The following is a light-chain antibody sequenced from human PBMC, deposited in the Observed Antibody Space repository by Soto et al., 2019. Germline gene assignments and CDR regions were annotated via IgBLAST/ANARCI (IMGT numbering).Light chain of an antibody. Sequence: QSALTQPASVSGSPGQSITISCSGTSGDVGGYNYVSWFQHHPGKAPKLMIYEVSYRPSGVSNRFSGSKSGNTASLTISGLQAEDEADYYCCSYTTSSTVVFGGGTKLTVL. V-gene: IGLV2-14*01. CDR2: EVS. J-gene: IGLJ2*01. CDR1: SGDVGGYNY. CDR3: CSYTTSSTVV.